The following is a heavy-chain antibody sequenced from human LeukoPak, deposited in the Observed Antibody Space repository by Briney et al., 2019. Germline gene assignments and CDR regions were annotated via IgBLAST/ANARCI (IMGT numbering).Heavy chain of an antibody. J-gene: IGHJ4*02. CDR1: GFNFRDYA. Sequence: PGGSLRLSCAASGFNFRDYAMSWVRQAPARGLEWVSSLRGNDETFYADSVKGRFTISRDNSKNTLYLQMNSLRAEDTAVYYCAKDRTVTTKYYFDYWGQGTLVTVSS. D-gene: IGHD4-17*01. CDR2: LRGNDET. CDR3: AKDRTVTTKYYFDY. V-gene: IGHV3-23*01.